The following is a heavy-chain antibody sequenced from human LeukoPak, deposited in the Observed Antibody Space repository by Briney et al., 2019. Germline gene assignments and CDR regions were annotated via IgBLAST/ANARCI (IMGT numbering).Heavy chain of an antibody. CDR1: IFSFSSYS. J-gene: IGHJ3*02. D-gene: IGHD3-10*01. Sequence: PGGSLRLSCAASIFSFSSYSMNWVRQAPGKGLEWVSSISSSSSYIYYADSVKGRFTISRDNAKNSPYLQMNSLRAEDTAVYYCAKGGYYYGSGAAFDIWGQGTMVTVSS. V-gene: IGHV3-21*04. CDR2: ISSSSSYI. CDR3: AKGGYYYGSGAAFDI.